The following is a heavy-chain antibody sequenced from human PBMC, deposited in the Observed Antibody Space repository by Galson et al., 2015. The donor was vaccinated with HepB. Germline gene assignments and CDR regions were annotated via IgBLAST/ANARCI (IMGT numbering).Heavy chain of an antibody. CDR2: ISYHGSNK. D-gene: IGHD1-26*01. Sequence: SLRLSCAASGFTFSDYTMHWVRQAPGKGLEWVAFISYHGSNKYYADSVKGRFTISRDNSKNTLYLQMNSLRAEDTAVYYCSREQIDAFDIWGQGTMVTVSS. CDR3: SREQIDAFDI. V-gene: IGHV3-30*04. J-gene: IGHJ3*02. CDR1: GFTFSDYT.